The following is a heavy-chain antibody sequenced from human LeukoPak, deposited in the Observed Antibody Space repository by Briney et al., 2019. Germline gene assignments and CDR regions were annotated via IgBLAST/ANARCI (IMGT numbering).Heavy chain of an antibody. D-gene: IGHD3-22*01. CDR2: VGFNGVTR. V-gene: IGHV3-23*01. Sequence: GGSLRLSCVASGVNLSDYAMTWVRQAPGKGLVWVSVVGFNGVTRFYADSVKDRFIVSRDNAKNTLHLEMKGLRAEDSAFYYCAKGRSRLLRPHFDFWGQGILVTVSS. J-gene: IGHJ4*02. CDR3: AKGRSRLLRPHFDF. CDR1: GVNLSDYA.